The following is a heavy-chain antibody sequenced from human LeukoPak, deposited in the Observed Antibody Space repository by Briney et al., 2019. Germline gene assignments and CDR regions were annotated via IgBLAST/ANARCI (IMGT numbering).Heavy chain of an antibody. J-gene: IGHJ4*02. Sequence: GGSLRLSCAASGFNFNFYVMNWVRRAPGKRLEWVAAISRSGDSTFYADSVKGRFTISRDNSKNSVFLQMNSLRDEDTAVYYCAKDADGDGDYLLHYWGQGTLVTVSS. CDR1: GFNFNFYV. D-gene: IGHD4-17*01. CDR3: AKDADGDGDYLLHY. CDR2: ISRSGDST. V-gene: IGHV3-23*01.